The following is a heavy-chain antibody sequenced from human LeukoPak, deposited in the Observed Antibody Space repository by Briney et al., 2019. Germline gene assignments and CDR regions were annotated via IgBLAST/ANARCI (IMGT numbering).Heavy chain of an antibody. CDR1: GFTVSSKY. CDR3: ARSDIAIVGESLDY. CDR2: IYSGGST. D-gene: IGHD5-18*01. J-gene: IGHJ4*02. V-gene: IGHV3-53*01. Sequence: GGSLRLSCAASGFTVSSKYMSWVRQAPGKGLEWVSVIYSGGSTYYADSVKGRFTISRDNSKNTLYLQMNSLRAEDTAVYYCARSDIAIVGESLDYWGQGTLVTVSS.